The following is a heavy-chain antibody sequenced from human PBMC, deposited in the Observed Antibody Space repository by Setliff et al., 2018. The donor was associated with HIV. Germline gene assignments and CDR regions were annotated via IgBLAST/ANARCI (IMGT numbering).Heavy chain of an antibody. D-gene: IGHD1-26*01. CDR1: PYSISSGYY. J-gene: IGHJ5*02. CDR3: ARDPWLLGASAGGDNWLDP. V-gene: IGHV4-38-2*02. CDR2: LYYGGNT. Sequence: SETLSLTCSVSPYSISSGYYWGWLRQPPGKGLEWIGCLYYGGNTYYNPSLKSRVAMSIDTSKNEVSLRLKSATAADTAIYYCARDPWLLGASAGGDNWLDPWGQGTLVTVSS.